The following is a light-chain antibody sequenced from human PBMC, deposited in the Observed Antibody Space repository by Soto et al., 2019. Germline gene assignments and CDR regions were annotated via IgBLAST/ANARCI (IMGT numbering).Light chain of an antibody. CDR1: QTISSW. CDR2: EAS. Sequence: DIQMTPSPSTLSGSVVDRVTITCRASQTISSWLAWYQQKPGKAPKLLIYEASTLKSGVPSRFSGRGSGTEFTLTISSLQPDDFATYYCQHYNSYSEAFGQGTKVDIK. J-gene: IGKJ1*01. V-gene: IGKV1-5*03. CDR3: QHYNSYSEA.